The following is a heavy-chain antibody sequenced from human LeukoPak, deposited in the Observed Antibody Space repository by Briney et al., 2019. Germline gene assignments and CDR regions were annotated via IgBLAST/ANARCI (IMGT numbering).Heavy chain of an antibody. V-gene: IGHV3-30*02. CDR2: IRYDGSNN. J-gene: IGHJ4*02. Sequence: GGSLSLSCAASGFTFSSYGMHWVRQAPGKGLEWVAFIRYDGSNNYYADSVKGRFTISRDNSKNTLYLQMNSLRAEDTAVYYCAKRGRGGGEVAGYDCWGQGTLVTVSS. D-gene: IGHD6-19*01. CDR1: GFTFSSYG. CDR3: AKRGRGGGEVAGYDC.